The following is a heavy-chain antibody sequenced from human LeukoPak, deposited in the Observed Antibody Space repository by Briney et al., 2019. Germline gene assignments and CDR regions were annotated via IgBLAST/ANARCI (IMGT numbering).Heavy chain of an antibody. CDR3: ARNIVGATTIGDAFDI. Sequence: PGGSLRLSCAASGFTFSSYWMSWVRQAPGKGLEWVANIKQDGSEKYYVDSVKGRFTISRDNAKNSLYLQMNSLRAEDTAVYYCARNIVGATTIGDAFDIWGQGTMVTVSS. CDR1: GFTFSSYW. V-gene: IGHV3-7*01. J-gene: IGHJ3*02. CDR2: IKQDGSEK. D-gene: IGHD1-26*01.